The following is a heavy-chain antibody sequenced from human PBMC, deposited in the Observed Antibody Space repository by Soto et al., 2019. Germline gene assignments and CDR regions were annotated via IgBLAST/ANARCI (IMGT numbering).Heavy chain of an antibody. J-gene: IGHJ6*03. CDR3: ARDGNCSSTSCYEYYYYYMEV. CDR1: GFTFSSYS. D-gene: IGHD2-2*03. CDR2: ISSSSSYI. V-gene: IGHV3-21*01. Sequence: GGSLRLSCAASGFTFSSYSMNWVRQAPGKGLEWVSSISSSSSYIYYADSVKGRFTISRDNAKNSLYLQMNSLRAEDTAAYYCARDGNCSSTSCYEYYYYYMEVWGKGTTVTVSS.